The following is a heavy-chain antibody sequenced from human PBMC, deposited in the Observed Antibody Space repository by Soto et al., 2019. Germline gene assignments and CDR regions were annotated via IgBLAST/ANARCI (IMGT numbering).Heavy chain of an antibody. CDR2: INHSGST. J-gene: IGHJ4*02. D-gene: IGHD1-26*01. V-gene: IGHV4-34*01. CDR3: ARGLGRIFDY. Sequence: QVQLQQWGAGLLKHSETLSLTCAVYGGSFSGYYWNWIRQPPGKGLEWSGEINHSGSTNYNPSRKSRVTISVDTSKNQFSLKLSSVTAADTAVYYCARGLGRIFDYWGQGTLVTVSS. CDR1: GGSFSGYY.